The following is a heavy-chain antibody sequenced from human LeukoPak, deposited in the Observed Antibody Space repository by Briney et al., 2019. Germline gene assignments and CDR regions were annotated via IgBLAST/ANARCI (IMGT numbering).Heavy chain of an antibody. CDR3: AKALGGYYYFDF. D-gene: IGHD2-21*02. CDR2: ISYDGSNK. CDR1: GFTFSSYG. Sequence: GGSLRLSCAASGFTFSSYGMHWVRQAPGKGLEWVAVISYDGSNKYYADSVKGRFTISRDNSKNTLFLQMNSLRAEDTAVYYCAKALGGYYYFDFWGQGTLVTVSS. V-gene: IGHV3-30*18. J-gene: IGHJ4*02.